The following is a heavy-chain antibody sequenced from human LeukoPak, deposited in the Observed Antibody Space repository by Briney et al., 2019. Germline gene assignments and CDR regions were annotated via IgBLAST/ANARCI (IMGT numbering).Heavy chain of an antibody. Sequence: SGGSLRLSCAASGFTFSSYAMSWVRQAPGKGLEWVSANSGSGGSTYYADSVKGRFTLSRDNSKNTLYLQMNSLRGEDTAVYYCASNPEDIVVVVAATDYWGQGTLLTVSS. J-gene: IGHJ4*02. CDR2: NSGSGGST. V-gene: IGHV3-23*01. CDR3: ASNPEDIVVVVAATDY. D-gene: IGHD2-15*01. CDR1: GFTFSSYA.